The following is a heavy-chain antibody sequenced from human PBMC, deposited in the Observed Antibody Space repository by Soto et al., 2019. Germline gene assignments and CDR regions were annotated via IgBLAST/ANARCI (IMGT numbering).Heavy chain of an antibody. CDR3: DAGSGLPQYY. J-gene: IGHJ4*02. CDR1: GGSISSGVYY. D-gene: IGHD3-10*01. Sequence: SETLSLTCTVSGGSISSGVYYWSWIRQPPGKGLEWIGYIYYSGSTYYNPSLKSRVTISVDTSKNQFSLKLSSVTAADTAVYYCDAGSGLPQYYWGQGTLVTVSS. V-gene: IGHV4-30-4*01. CDR2: IYYSGST.